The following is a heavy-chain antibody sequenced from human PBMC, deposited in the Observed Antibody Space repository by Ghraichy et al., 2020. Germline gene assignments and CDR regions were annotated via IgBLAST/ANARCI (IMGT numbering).Heavy chain of an antibody. CDR1: GXXFSSYX. V-gene: IGHV3-23*01. Sequence: GGSLRLSCAXXGXXFSSYXXSWVRXXXXKGLEXVSAISGSGGSTYYADSVKGRFTIFRDNSKNTLYLQMNSLRAEDTAVYYCAKDRRSSKYHGWFDPWGQGTLVTVSS. CDR2: ISGSGGST. J-gene: IGHJ5*02. D-gene: IGHD2-2*01. CDR3: AKDRRSSKYHGWFDP.